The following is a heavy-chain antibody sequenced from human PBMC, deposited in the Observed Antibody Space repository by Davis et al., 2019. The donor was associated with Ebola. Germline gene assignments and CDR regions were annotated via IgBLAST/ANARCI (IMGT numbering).Heavy chain of an antibody. Sequence: GESLKISCQGLGYSFTTYWIGWVRQMPGRGLEWMGIIYPGDSDTRYSPSFQGQVTISADKSISTAYLQWSSLKASDTAMYYCARQYGSSWYYYYYMDVWGKGTTVTVSS. CDR1: GYSFTTYW. D-gene: IGHD6-13*01. CDR3: ARQYGSSWYYYYYMDV. J-gene: IGHJ6*03. CDR2: IYPGDSDT. V-gene: IGHV5-51*01.